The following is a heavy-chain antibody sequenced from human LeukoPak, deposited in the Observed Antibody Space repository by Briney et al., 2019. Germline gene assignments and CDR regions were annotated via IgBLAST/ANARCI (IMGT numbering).Heavy chain of an antibody. V-gene: IGHV3-53*04. J-gene: IGHJ4*02. CDR1: GFTVSSHD. D-gene: IGHD3-16*01. CDR2: IYMGGNT. CDR3: VRVGDEVAYTRGYLDC. Sequence: GGSLRLSCAASGFTVSSHDMSWVRQAPGKGLEWVSVIYMGGNTFYVDSVKGRFTISRHTSKNTLYLQMNSLRPEDTAVYYCVRVGDEVAYTRGYLDCWGQGTLVTVSS.